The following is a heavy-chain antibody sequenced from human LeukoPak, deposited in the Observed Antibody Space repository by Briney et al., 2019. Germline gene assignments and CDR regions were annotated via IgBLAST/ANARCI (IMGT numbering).Heavy chain of an antibody. CDR1: GYTLTELS. J-gene: IGHJ4*02. CDR2: FDPEDGET. D-gene: IGHD4-17*01. Sequence: PAASVKVSCKVSGYTLTELSMHWVRQAPGKGLEWMGGFDPEDGETIYAQKFQGRVTMTEDTSTDTAYMELSSLRSEDTAVYYCATGPNDYGESRDYWGQGTLVTVSS. CDR3: ATGPNDYGESRDY. V-gene: IGHV1-24*01.